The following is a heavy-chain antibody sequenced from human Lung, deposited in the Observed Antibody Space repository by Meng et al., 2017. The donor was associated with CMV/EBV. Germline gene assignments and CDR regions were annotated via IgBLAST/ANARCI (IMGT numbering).Heavy chain of an antibody. V-gene: IGHV3-48*04. D-gene: IGHD2-2*02. Sequence: GGSLRLXCAASGFTFNSYRMNWLRQAPGKGLEWVSYISSSSSSIYYTDSVKGRFTISRDNAKNSLYLEMNSLRVDDTGVYFCARDAGEGIVVVPAAISDYXGHGXQVTVSS. CDR3: ARDAGEGIVVVPAAISDY. CDR2: ISSSSSSI. CDR1: GFTFNSYR. J-gene: IGHJ4*01.